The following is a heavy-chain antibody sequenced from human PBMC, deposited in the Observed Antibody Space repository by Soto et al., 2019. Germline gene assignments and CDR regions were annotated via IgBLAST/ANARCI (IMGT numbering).Heavy chain of an antibody. CDR2: ISWNSGSI. CDR3: AKDTMPDRMVRGVMHAFDI. V-gene: IGHV3-9*03. D-gene: IGHD3-10*01. Sequence: EVQLVESGGGLVQPGRSLRLSCAASGFTFDDYAMHWVRQAPGKGLEWVSGISWNSGSIGYADSVKGRFTISRDNAKNSLYLQMISLSAEDMALYYCAKDTMPDRMVRGVMHAFDIWGQGTMVIVSS. J-gene: IGHJ3*02. CDR1: GFTFDDYA.